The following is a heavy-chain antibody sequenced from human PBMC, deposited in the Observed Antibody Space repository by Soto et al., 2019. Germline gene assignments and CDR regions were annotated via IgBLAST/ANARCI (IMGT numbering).Heavy chain of an antibody. V-gene: IGHV3-33*01. D-gene: IGHD5-12*01. CDR2: IWYDGSNK. J-gene: IGHJ4*02. Sequence: GGSLRLSCAASGFTFSSYGMHWVRQAPGKGLEWVAVIWYDGSNKYYADSVKGRFTISRDNSKNTLYLQMNSLRAEDTAVYYCATHSGYDSPFDYWGQGTLVTVSS. CDR3: ATHSGYDSPFDY. CDR1: GFTFSSYG.